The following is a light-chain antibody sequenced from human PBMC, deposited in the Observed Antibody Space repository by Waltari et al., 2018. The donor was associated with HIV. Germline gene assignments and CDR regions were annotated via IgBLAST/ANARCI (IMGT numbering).Light chain of an antibody. CDR3: QAWDSSTVV. CDR1: KLGDKY. Sequence: SYKLTQPPSVSVSPGQTASITCSGDKLGDKYACWSQQKPGQSPVLVIYQDNKRPSGIPERFSGSNSGNTATLTISGTQAMDEADYYCQAWDSSTVVFGGGTKLTVL. V-gene: IGLV3-1*01. J-gene: IGLJ2*01. CDR2: QDN.